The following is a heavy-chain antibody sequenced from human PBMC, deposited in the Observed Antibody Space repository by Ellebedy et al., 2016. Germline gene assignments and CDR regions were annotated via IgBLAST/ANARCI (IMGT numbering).Heavy chain of an antibody. V-gene: IGHV3-23*01. CDR3: AKTTTVTTPYYFDY. CDR2: ISGSGGST. D-gene: IGHD4-17*01. J-gene: IGHJ4*02. CDR1: GFTFSSYA. Sequence: GESLKISXAASGFTFSSYAMSWVRQAPGKGLEWVSAISGSGGSTYYADSVKGRFTISRDNSKNTLYLQMNSLRAEDTAVYYCAKTTTVTTPYYFDYWGQGTLVTVSS.